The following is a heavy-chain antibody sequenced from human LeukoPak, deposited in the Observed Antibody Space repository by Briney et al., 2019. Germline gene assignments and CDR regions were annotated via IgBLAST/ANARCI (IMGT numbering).Heavy chain of an antibody. CDR2: IRYDGSKK. D-gene: IGHD3-16*01. V-gene: IGHV3-30*02. J-gene: IGHJ4*02. Sequence: PGKSLRLSCAASGFTFSSYGMHWVRQAPGKGLEWVAFIRYDGSKKYYADSVKGRFTISRDNSKNTLYLQMNSLRAEDTAVYYCAKDANDYVWGTISPSPYFDYWGQGTLVTVSS. CDR1: GFTFSSYG. CDR3: AKDANDYVWGTISPSPYFDY.